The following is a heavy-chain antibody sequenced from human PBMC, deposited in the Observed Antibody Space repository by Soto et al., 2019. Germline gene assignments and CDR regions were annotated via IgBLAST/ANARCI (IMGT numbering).Heavy chain of an antibody. CDR2: ISASGGNT. Sequence: EVQLLESGGGLVQPGGSLRFSCAASGFTFSNYAMSWVRQAPGKGLEWVSIISASGGNTYYADSVKGRFTISRDNSKNTLYLQMNSLRDEDTDVYYCAKLPLANRYFDYWGQGTLVTVSS. J-gene: IGHJ4*02. V-gene: IGHV3-23*01. CDR3: AKLPLANRYFDY. D-gene: IGHD1-20*01. CDR1: GFTFSNYA.